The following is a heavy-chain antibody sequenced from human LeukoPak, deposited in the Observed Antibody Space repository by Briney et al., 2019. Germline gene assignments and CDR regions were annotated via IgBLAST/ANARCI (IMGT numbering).Heavy chain of an antibody. V-gene: IGHV1-46*01. CDR3: ARATTVVNGVIYGMDV. D-gene: IGHD4-17*01. J-gene: IGHJ6*02. CDR1: GYTFTSYY. Sequence: ASVKVSCKASGYTFTSYYMHWVRQAPGQGLEWMGIINPSGGSTSYAQKFQGRVTMTRDTSTSTVYMELSSLRSEDTAVYYCARATTVVNGVIYGMDVWGQGTTVTVSS. CDR2: INPSGGST.